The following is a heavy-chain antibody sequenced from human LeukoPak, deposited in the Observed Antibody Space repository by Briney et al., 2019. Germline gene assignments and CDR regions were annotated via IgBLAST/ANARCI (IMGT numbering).Heavy chain of an antibody. CDR2: INAGNGNT. CDR1: GYTFTSYA. CDR3: ASXXGIDLAVAGTSALRPFDP. Sequence: GASVKVSCKASGYTFTSYAMHWVRQAPGQRLEWMGWINAGNGNTKYSQKFQGXVTITRDTSASTAYMELSSLRSEDTAVYYCASXXGIDLAVAGTSALRPFDPWGQGTLVTVSS. V-gene: IGHV1-3*01. D-gene: IGHD6-19*01. J-gene: IGHJ5*02.